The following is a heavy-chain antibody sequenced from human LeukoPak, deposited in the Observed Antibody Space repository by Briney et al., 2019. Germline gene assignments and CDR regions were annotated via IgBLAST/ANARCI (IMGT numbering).Heavy chain of an antibody. Sequence: PGGSLRLSCAASGFIFTNYFMSWVRQAPGKGLEWVASIKHDGSEKYYVDSVRGRFTISRDNTMNSLYLQMSSLRAEDTAVYYCARGRYSGSYNAHDYWGQGTLVTVSS. J-gene: IGHJ4*02. CDR2: IKHDGSEK. D-gene: IGHD1-26*01. V-gene: IGHV3-7*01. CDR1: GFIFTNYF. CDR3: ARGRYSGSYNAHDY.